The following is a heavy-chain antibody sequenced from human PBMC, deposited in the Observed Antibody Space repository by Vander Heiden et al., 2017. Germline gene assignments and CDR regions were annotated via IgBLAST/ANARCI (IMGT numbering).Heavy chain of an antibody. CDR2: INNDGSST. J-gene: IGHJ4*02. CDR3: ARGFLTGNFDY. V-gene: IGHV3-74*01. CDR1: GFTFSSYW. Sequence: EVQLVESGGGFVQPGGSLRLSCAASGFTFSSYWMHWGRQAPGKGLVWVSRINNDGSSTSYADSVKGRFTISRDNAKNTLYLQMNSLRAEDTAVYYCARGFLTGNFDYWGQGTLVTVSS. D-gene: IGHD3-16*01.